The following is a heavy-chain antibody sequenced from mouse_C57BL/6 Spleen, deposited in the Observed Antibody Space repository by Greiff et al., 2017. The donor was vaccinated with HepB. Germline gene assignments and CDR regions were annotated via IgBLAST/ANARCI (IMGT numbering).Heavy chain of an antibody. CDR3: TRSGGNLDD. CDR2: IDPETGGT. V-gene: IGHV1-15*01. CDR1: GYTFTDYE. Sequence: VQLQQSGAELVRPGASVTLSCKASGYTFTDYEMHWVKQTPVHGLEWIGAIDPETGGTAYNQKFKGKAILTADKSSSTAYMELRSLTSEDSAVYYCTRSGGNLDDWGQGTTLTVSS. D-gene: IGHD2-1*01. J-gene: IGHJ2*01.